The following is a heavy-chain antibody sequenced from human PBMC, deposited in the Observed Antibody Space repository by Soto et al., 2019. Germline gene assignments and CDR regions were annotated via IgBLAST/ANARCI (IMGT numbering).Heavy chain of an antibody. J-gene: IGHJ4*02. CDR2: IIPIFGTA. D-gene: IGHD3-22*01. Sequence: QVQLVQSGAEVRKPGSSVKVSCKASGGTFSRQAISWVRQSPGQGLELMGGIIPIFGTANHAQKFQGRVTIIADESTSTVYMELSSLRSEDTVIYDCARGWGYDCTDYYYAYWGQGTLVIFSS. CDR3: ARGWGYDCTDYYYAY. V-gene: IGHV1-69*01. CDR1: GGTFSRQA.